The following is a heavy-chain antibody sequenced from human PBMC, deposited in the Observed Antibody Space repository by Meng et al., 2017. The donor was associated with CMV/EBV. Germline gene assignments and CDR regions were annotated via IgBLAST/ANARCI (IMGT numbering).Heavy chain of an antibody. CDR2: INHSGST. CDR3: ARADFWSGPTHHFFDY. CDR1: GGSFSGYY. V-gene: IGHV4-34*01. D-gene: IGHD3-3*01. Sequence: SETLSLTCAVYGGSFSGYYWSWIRQPPGKGLEWIGEINHSGSTNYNPSLKSRVTISVDTSKNQFSLKLSSVTAADTAVYYCARADFWSGPTHHFFDYWGQGTLVTVSS. J-gene: IGHJ4*02.